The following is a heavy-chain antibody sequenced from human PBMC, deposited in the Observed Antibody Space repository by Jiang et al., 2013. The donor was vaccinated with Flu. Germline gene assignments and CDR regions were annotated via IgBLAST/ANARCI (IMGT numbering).Heavy chain of an antibody. D-gene: IGHD3-9*01. CDR3: ATLRGSSYDTYLADY. CDR2: IRFDGSDK. Sequence: GVVQPGGSLRLSCVASGFTFNYYQMYWVRQAPGKGLEWVASIRFDGSDKYYAESVKGRFTISRDNSKNTLYLQMNSLRAEDTSVYYCATLRGSSYDTYLADYWGQGTLVTVSS. J-gene: IGHJ4*02. V-gene: IGHV3-30*02. CDR1: GFTFNYYQ.